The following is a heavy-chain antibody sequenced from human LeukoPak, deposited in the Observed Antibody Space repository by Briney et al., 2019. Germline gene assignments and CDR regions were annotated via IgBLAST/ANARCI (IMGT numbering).Heavy chain of an antibody. J-gene: IGHJ4*02. CDR3: ARDRSGYDYDY. D-gene: IGHD5-12*01. CDR2: IYYSGST. Sequence: SETLSLTCTVSGGSISSSSYYWGWIRQPPGKGLEWIGSIYYSGSTYYNPSLKSRVTISVDTSKNQFSLKLSSVTAADTAVYYCARDRSGYDYDYWGQGTLVTVSS. V-gene: IGHV4-39*02. CDR1: GGSISSSSYY.